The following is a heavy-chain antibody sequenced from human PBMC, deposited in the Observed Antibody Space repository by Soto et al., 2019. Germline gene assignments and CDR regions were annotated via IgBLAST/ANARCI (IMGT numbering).Heavy chain of an antibody. CDR2: ISYDGSNK. V-gene: IGHV3-30*18. CDR3: AKRGGIVVVPAAGGMDV. D-gene: IGHD2-2*01. CDR1: GFTFSSYG. J-gene: IGHJ6*02. Sequence: GGSLRLSCAASGFTFSSYGMHWVRQAPGQGLEWMAVISYDGSNKYYAAPVEGRFTISRDHSKNPLYLQMSSLRAEDTAVYYCAKRGGIVVVPAAGGMDVWGQGTTVTVSS.